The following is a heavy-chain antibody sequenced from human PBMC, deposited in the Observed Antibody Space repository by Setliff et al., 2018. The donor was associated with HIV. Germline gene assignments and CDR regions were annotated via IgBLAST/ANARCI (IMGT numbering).Heavy chain of an antibody. CDR3: ARHKDSDYVWGSYRPDGFDI. Sequence: SETPSLTCTVSGGSSSSSSFYWGWIRQPPGKGLEWIGNIYRSGSTYYNPSLRSRVTISVDTSKNQFYLNLNSVTDADTALYYCARHKDSDYVWGSYRPDGFDIWGQGTTVTVSS. CDR2: IYRSGST. J-gene: IGHJ3*02. CDR1: GGSSSSSSFY. V-gene: IGHV4-39*01. D-gene: IGHD3-16*02.